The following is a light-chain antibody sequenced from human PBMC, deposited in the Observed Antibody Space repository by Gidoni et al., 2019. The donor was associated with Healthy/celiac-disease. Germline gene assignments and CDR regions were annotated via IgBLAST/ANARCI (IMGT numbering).Light chain of an antibody. CDR1: QSVSSSY. CDR2: GAS. Sequence: EIVLTQSPGTLSLSPGERATLSCRAIQSVSSSYLAWYQQKPGQAPRLLIYGASSRATGIPDRFSGSGSGTDFTLTISRLEPEAFAVYYCQQYGSSPPITFGQGTRLEIK. CDR3: QQYGSSPPIT. J-gene: IGKJ5*01. V-gene: IGKV3-20*01.